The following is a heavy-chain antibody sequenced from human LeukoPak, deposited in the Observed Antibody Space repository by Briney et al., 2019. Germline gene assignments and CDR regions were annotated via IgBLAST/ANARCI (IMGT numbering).Heavy chain of an antibody. CDR1: GFTFSSYA. CDR2: ISGRGGST. D-gene: IGHD6-19*01. V-gene: IGHV3-23*01. CDR3: AKDLIGAVAGPSVDY. J-gene: IGHJ4*02. Sequence: GGSLRLSCAASGFTFSSYAMSWVRQAPGKGLEWVSAISGRGGSTYYADSVKGRFTISRDNAKNTLYLKMNSLRAEDTAVYYCAKDLIGAVAGPSVDYWGQGTLVTVSS.